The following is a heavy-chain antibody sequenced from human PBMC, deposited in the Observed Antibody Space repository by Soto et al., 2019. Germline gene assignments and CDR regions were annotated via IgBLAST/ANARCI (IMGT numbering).Heavy chain of an antibody. Sequence: QVQLVQSGAEVQKPGASVKVSCKASGYTFTDHYVHWVRQAPGQGLEWMGWINPDSGVTDYAQKFQGRVTLTRDTSITTAYMELSRLRSDDTAVYYCARDRDNYGSGSYYAWGQGTLVTVSS. CDR1: GYTFTDHY. V-gene: IGHV1-2*02. CDR2: INPDSGVT. CDR3: ARDRDNYGSGSYYA. D-gene: IGHD3-10*01. J-gene: IGHJ5*02.